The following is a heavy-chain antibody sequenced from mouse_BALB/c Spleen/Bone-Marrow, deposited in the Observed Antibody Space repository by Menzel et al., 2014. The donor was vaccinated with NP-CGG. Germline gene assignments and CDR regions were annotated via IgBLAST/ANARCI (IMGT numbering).Heavy chain of an antibody. Sequence: QVTLKVCGPGILRPSQTLSLTCSFSGFSLSTSGMGVSWIRQPSGKGLEWLAHIYWDDDKRYNPSLKSRLTISKDTSRNQVFLKITSVDTADTATYYCARRGITTVVATWYFDVWGAGTTVTVSS. CDR3: ARRGITTVVATWYFDV. CDR2: IYWDDDK. V-gene: IGHV8-12*01. J-gene: IGHJ1*01. CDR1: GFSLSTSGMG. D-gene: IGHD1-1*01.